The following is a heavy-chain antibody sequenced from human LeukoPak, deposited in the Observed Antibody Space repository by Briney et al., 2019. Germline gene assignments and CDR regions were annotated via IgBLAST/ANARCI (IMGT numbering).Heavy chain of an antibody. V-gene: IGHV3-7*01. CDR1: GFTFSSYW. CDR3: ARETGIPVAGLNPCYFDY. D-gene: IGHD6-19*01. Sequence: GGTLRLSCAASGFTFSSYWMSWVREAPGKGLEWVANIKQDGSEKYYVDSVKGRFTMPRDNARNSLYLPMNSLRVEDTAVYYCARETGIPVAGLNPCYFDYWGQGTMVTVSS. CDR2: IKQDGSEK. J-gene: IGHJ4*02.